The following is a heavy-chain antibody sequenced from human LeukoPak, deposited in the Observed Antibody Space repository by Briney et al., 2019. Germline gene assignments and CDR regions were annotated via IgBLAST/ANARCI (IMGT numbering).Heavy chain of an antibody. D-gene: IGHD5-24*01. J-gene: IGHJ4*02. Sequence: GGSLRLSCAASGFTFSSYGMSWVRQAPGKGLEWVSVIYSGGGTYYADSVKGRFTISRDNSKNTLYLQMNSLRAEDTAVYYCARDPDGFNHYFDYWGQGTLVTVSS. V-gene: IGHV3-53*01. CDR3: ARDPDGFNHYFDY. CDR2: IYSGGGT. CDR1: GFTFSSYG.